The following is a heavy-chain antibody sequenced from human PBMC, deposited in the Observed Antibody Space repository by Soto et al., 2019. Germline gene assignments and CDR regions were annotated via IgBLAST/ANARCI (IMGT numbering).Heavy chain of an antibody. CDR3: AKDIKSNLPAWYLDN. CDR2: ISWNSGYI. CDR1: GFTFDDHA. Sequence: PGGSLRLSCIASGFTFDDHAMHWVRQAPGKGLEWVSGISWNSGYIGYADSVKGRFTISRDNAKNSVHLQMNSLRAEDTAFYYCAKDIKSNLPAWYLDNWGQGTLVTVSS. J-gene: IGHJ4*02. V-gene: IGHV3-9*01.